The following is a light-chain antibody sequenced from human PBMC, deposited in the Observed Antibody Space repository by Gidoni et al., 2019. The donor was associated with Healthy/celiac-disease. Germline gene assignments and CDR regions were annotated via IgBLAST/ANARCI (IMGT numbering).Light chain of an antibody. V-gene: IGLV1-44*01. CDR3: AAWDDSLNGPYV. CDR1: SSNIGSNT. CDR2: RNN. Sequence: QSVLTQPPPASGTPGQRVTIPCSGSSSNIGSNTVNWYQQLPGTAPKLLIYRNNQRPSGVPDRFSGSKSGTSASLAISGLQSEDEADYYCAAWDDSLNGPYVFGTGTKVTVL. J-gene: IGLJ1*01.